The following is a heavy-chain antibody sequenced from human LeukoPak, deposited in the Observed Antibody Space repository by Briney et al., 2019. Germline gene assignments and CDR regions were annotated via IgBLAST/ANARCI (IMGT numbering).Heavy chain of an antibody. CDR2: INWNGGRT. J-gene: IGHJ4*02. CDR3: ARDHSEAYYDIFTALIFFDC. Sequence: AGGSLRLSCAASGFTFYDYGMSWVRQAPGKGLEWVSGINWNGGRTGYAHSEKGRFNISRDNDKNSLYLQMNSLRAEDTTFYYSARDHSEAYYDIFTALIFFDCWGQGTLVTVSS. CDR1: GFTFYDYG. V-gene: IGHV3-20*04. D-gene: IGHD3-9*01.